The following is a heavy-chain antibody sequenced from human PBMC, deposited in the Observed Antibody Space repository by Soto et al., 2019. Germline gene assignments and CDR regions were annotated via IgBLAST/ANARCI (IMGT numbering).Heavy chain of an antibody. CDR3: ARDSHYYDSSGSLD. D-gene: IGHD3-22*01. CDR1: GITFSIFG. Sequence: GGSLRLSCAAAGITFSIFGMHWVRQAPGKGLEWVAGISPDGNNKYYADSVKGRFTISRDNSKNTLYLQMNSLRAEDTAVYYCARDSHYYDSSGSLDWGQGTLVTVSS. CDR2: ISPDGNNK. J-gene: IGHJ4*02. V-gene: IGHV3-30*03.